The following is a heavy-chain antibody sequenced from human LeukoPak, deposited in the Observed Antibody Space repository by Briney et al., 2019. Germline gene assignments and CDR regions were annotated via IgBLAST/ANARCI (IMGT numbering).Heavy chain of an antibody. CDR1: GGSISSSSYY. CDR2: IYYSGST. J-gene: IGHJ3*02. CDR3: AITGMTVDAFDI. V-gene: IGHV4-61*05. D-gene: IGHD1-20*01. Sequence: SETLSLTCTVSGGSISSSSYYWGWIRQPPGKGLEWIAYIYYSGSTNYNPSLKSRITISVDTSKNQFSLKLSSVTAADTAVYYCAITGMTVDAFDIWGQGTMVTVSS.